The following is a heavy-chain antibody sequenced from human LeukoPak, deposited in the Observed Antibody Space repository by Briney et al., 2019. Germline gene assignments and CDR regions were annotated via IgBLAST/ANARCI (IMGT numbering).Heavy chain of an antibody. V-gene: IGHV4-38-2*02. CDR1: GYSISSGYY. D-gene: IGHD2-2*01. Sequence: HPSETLSLTCTVSGYSISSGYYWGWIRQPPGKGLEWIGSIYHSGSTYYNPSLKSRVTMSVDTSKNQFSLKLSSVTAADTAVYYCARGMRVPAAMAFDYWGQGTLVTVSS. J-gene: IGHJ4*02. CDR2: IYHSGST. CDR3: ARGMRVPAAMAFDY.